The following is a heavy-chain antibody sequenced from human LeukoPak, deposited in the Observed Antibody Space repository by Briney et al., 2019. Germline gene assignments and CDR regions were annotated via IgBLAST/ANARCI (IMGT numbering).Heavy chain of an antibody. J-gene: IGHJ4*02. Sequence: GGSLRLSCVAFGFTFSSYEMHWVRQAPGKGLEWVSYISSSGDTIYYADSVKGRFTISRDNSKNTLFLQVNSLRAEDTAVYYCARARIVATLNWGQGTLVTVSS. CDR2: ISSSGDTI. CDR1: GFTFSSYE. CDR3: ARARIVATLN. D-gene: IGHD5-12*01. V-gene: IGHV3-48*03.